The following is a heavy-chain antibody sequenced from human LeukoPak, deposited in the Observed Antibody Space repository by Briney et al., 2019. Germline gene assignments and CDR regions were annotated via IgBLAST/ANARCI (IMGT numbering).Heavy chain of an antibody. CDR1: GFTFDDYA. CDR2: IRWDSGSI. Sequence: GGSLRLSRAASGFTFDDYAMHWVRQAPGKGLEWVSGIRWDSGSIGYADSVKGRFTISRDNAKNSLYLQMNSLRVEDTAVYYCARVFRPSLTVYIIRGAFDIWGQGTMVTVSS. D-gene: IGHD3/OR15-3a*01. CDR3: ARVFRPSLTVYIIRGAFDI. J-gene: IGHJ3*02. V-gene: IGHV3-9*01.